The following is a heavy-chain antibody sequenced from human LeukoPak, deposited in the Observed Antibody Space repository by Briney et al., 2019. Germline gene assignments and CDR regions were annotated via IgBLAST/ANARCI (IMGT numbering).Heavy chain of an antibody. CDR1: GGSISSSSYY. CDR3: ARGSWEAAAGMFFDY. J-gene: IGHJ4*02. CDR2: IYYSGST. Sequence: SETLSLTCTVSGGSISSSSYYWGWIRQPPGKGLEWIGSIYYSGSTYYNPSLKSRVTISVDTSKNQFSLKLSSVTAADTAVYYCARGSWEAAAGMFFDYWGQGTLVTVSS. V-gene: IGHV4-39*01. D-gene: IGHD6-13*01.